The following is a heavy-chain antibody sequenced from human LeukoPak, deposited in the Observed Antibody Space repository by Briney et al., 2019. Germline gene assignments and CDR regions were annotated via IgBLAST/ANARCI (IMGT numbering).Heavy chain of an antibody. CDR2: INHSGST. D-gene: IGHD4-23*01. Sequence: SETLSLTCAVYGGSFSGYYWSWIRQPPGKGLEWIGEINHSGSTNYNPSLKSRVTISVDTSKNQFSLKLSSVTAADTAVYYCARGPGTVAHDYWGQGTLVTVSS. V-gene: IGHV4-34*01. J-gene: IGHJ4*02. CDR1: GGSFSGYY. CDR3: ARGPGTVAHDY.